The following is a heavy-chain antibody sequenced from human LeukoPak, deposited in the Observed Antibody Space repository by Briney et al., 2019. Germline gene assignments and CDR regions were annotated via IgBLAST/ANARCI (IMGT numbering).Heavy chain of an antibody. V-gene: IGHV4-59*01. Sequence: SETLSLTCTVSGGSISSYYWSWIRQPPGKGLEWIGYIHYSESTNYNPSLKSRVTISVDTSKNQFSLKMSSVTAADTAVYYCASLGGYCSSISCTDYWGQGTLVTVSS. CDR3: ASLGGYCSSISCTDY. J-gene: IGHJ4*02. CDR2: IHYSEST. CDR1: GGSISSYY. D-gene: IGHD2-2*01.